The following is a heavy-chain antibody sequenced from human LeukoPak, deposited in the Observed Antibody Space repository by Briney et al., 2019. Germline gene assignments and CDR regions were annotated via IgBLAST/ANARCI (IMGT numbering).Heavy chain of an antibody. D-gene: IGHD3-22*01. Sequence: SETLSLTCTVSGGSISSSSYYWGWIRQPPGKGLEWIGSIYYSGSTYYNPSLKSRVTISVDTSKNQFSLKLSSVTAADTAVYYCALVDSSGYSVDYWGQGTLVTVSS. CDR2: IYYSGST. J-gene: IGHJ4*02. CDR3: ALVDSSGYSVDY. CDR1: GGSISSSSYY. V-gene: IGHV4-39*01.